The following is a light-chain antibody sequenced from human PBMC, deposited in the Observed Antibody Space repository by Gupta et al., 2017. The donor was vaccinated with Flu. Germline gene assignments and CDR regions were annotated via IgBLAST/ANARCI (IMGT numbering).Light chain of an antibody. Sequence: KVTISCSGSSSNIGNNNVDWYQQVPGTAPKLLIYNNNERPSGVPDRFSGSKSGTSATLAINGLQAGDEGDYYCATGDDNRNGWVFGVGTKLTVL. CDR3: ATGDDNRNGWV. CDR1: SSNIGNNN. CDR2: NNN. V-gene: IGLV1-44*01. J-gene: IGLJ3*02.